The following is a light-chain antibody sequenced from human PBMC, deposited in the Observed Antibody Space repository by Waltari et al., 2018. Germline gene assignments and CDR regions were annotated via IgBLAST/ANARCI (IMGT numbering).Light chain of an antibody. CDR2: DAT. Sequence: QSALTQPASVSGSSGQSITISCTGTSSDIGAYKYVSWLQQHPGKVPKLMIYDATTRPSGVSIRFSGSKSGNTASLTISGLQAEDEADYYCNSYTTSNTVIFGGGTKVSVL. CDR3: NSYTTSNTVI. V-gene: IGLV2-14*03. J-gene: IGLJ2*01. CDR1: SSDIGAYKY.